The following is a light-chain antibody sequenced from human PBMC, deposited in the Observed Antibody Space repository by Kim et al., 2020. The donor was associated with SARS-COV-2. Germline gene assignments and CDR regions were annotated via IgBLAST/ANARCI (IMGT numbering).Light chain of an antibody. CDR2: TNN. Sequence: GQRVTISCSGSSSNIGSHYVYWYQQLPGTAPKLLIYTNNQRPSGVPDRFSGSKSGTSASLAISGLRSEDETEYYCAAWDDSLSSWVFGGGTQLTVL. V-gene: IGLV1-47*01. CDR3: AAWDDSLSSWV. J-gene: IGLJ3*02. CDR1: SSNIGSHY.